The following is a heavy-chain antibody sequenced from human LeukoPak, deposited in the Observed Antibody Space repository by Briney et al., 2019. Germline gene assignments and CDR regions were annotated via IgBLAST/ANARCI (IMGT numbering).Heavy chain of an antibody. D-gene: IGHD6-13*01. CDR3: ARDLGIAAAGNSDY. J-gene: IGHJ4*02. V-gene: IGHV3-33*01. CDR2: IWYDGSNK. CDR1: GFTFSSYS. Sequence: PGGSLRLSCAASGFTFSSYSMHWVRQAPGKGLEWVAVIWYDGSNKYYADSVKGRFTISRDNSKNTLYLQMNSLRAEDTAVYYCARDLGIAAAGNSDYWGQGTLVTVSS.